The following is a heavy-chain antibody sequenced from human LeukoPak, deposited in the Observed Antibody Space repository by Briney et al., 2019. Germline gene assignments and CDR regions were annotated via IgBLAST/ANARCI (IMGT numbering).Heavy chain of an antibody. V-gene: IGHV3-23*01. Sequence: YAMSWVRQAPGKGLEGVSAISGSGGSTYYADSVKGRFTISRDNSKNTLYLQMNSLRAEDTAVYYCAKQGLSGYYTFDYWGQGTLVTVSS. D-gene: IGHD3-22*01. J-gene: IGHJ4*02. CDR3: AKQGLSGYYTFDY. CDR2: ISGSGGST. CDR1: YA.